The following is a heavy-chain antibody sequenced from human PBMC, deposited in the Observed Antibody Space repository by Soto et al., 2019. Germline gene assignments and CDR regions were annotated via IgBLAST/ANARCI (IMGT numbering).Heavy chain of an antibody. CDR2: IVGGSTSTI. D-gene: IGHD3-10*01. CDR3: ARVRDYYGSGSLAVEDY. CDR1: GFTFSSYS. Sequence: EVQLVESGGGLVQPGGSLRLSCAASGFTFSSYSMNWVRQAPGKGLEWVSYIVGGSTSTIYYADSVKGRFTISRDNAKNSLHLQMNILRDEDTAVYYCARVRDYYGSGSLAVEDYWGQGTLVTVSS. V-gene: IGHV3-48*02. J-gene: IGHJ4*02.